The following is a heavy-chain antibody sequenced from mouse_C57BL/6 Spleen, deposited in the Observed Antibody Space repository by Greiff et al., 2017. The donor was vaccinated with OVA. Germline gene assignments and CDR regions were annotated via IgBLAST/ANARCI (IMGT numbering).Heavy chain of an antibody. D-gene: IGHD1-1*01. CDR2: FYPGSGSI. J-gene: IGHJ1*03. CDR1: GYTFTEYT. V-gene: IGHV1-62-2*01. CDR3: ARHDLYYYGSSYEGYFDV. Sequence: QVQLQQSGAELVKPGASVKLSCKASGYTFTEYTIHWVKQRSGQGLEWIGWFYPGSGSIKYNEKFKDKATLTADKSSSTVYMELSRLTSEDSAVYFCARHDLYYYGSSYEGYFDVWGTGTTVTVSS.